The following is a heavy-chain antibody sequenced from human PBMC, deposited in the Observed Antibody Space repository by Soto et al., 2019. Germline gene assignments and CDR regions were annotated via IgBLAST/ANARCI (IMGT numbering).Heavy chain of an antibody. V-gene: IGHV3-48*02. CDR1: GFSFSTYS. CDR3: ARGGSSSDNGMDV. Sequence: EVQLVESGGGLVQPGGSLRLSCAASGFSFSTYSMNWVRQAPGKGLEWVSYISSRSYTIYYIDSVKGRFTISRDNAKSSLYLQTNSLRDEDTAVYYCARGGSSSDNGMDVWGQGTTVTVSS. D-gene: IGHD6-6*01. J-gene: IGHJ6*02. CDR2: ISSRSYTI.